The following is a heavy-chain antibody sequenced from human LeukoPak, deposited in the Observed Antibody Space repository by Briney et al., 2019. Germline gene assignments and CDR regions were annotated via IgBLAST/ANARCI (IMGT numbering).Heavy chain of an antibody. J-gene: IGHJ5*02. CDR2: INIGGTNT. CDR3: ATDGAGFDT. Sequence: GGSLRLSCAASGFTFNDYYMSWIRQAPGKGLEWLSYINIGGTNTHYADSVKGRFTISRDNAKKSLYLEMNNLRAEDTAVYYCATDGAGFDTWGQGVLATISS. V-gene: IGHV3-11*01. CDR1: GFTFNDYY.